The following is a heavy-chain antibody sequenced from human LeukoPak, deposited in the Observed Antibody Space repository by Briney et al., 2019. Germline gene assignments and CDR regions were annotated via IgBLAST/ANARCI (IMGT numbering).Heavy chain of an antibody. Sequence: PGGSLRLSCAASGFTLSGYWMHWVRQVPGKGLVWVSDINSDGSSTSYANSVNGRFTISRDNAKNKVYLQMTNLRAEDTAVYYCVRRSTFYSGSGSYPHFDSWGRGTLVTVSS. J-gene: IGHJ4*02. V-gene: IGHV3-74*01. CDR3: VRRSTFYSGSGSYPHFDS. CDR2: INSDGSST. D-gene: IGHD3-10*01. CDR1: GFTLSGYW.